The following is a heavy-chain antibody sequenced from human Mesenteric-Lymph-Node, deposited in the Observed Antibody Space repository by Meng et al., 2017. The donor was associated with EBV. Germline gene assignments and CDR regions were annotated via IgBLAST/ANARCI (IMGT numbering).Heavy chain of an antibody. Sequence: QVSLVQHGAEVKQPAASVKVSVETTTYTFINNYIPWVRQAPGQGLEWMGLINPGGGSTSYTQKFQGRVTMTTDTSTSTAYMEMRSLRSDDTAVYYCARRQQLTNWFDPWGQGTLVTVSS. V-gene: IGHV1-46*01. J-gene: IGHJ5*02. CDR1: TYTFINNY. CDR2: INPGGGST. CDR3: ARRQQLTNWFDP. D-gene: IGHD6-13*01.